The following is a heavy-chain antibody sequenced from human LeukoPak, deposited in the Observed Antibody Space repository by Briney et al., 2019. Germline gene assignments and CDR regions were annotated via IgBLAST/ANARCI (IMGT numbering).Heavy chain of an antibody. D-gene: IGHD2/OR15-2a*01. V-gene: IGHV3-33*06. CDR2: IWSDGSTK. J-gene: IGHJ4*02. Sequence: GRSLRLSCEASGFTFRGYGMHWVRQAPGKGLEWVAVIWSDGSTKYYADSVEGRFNISRDNSKNTLFLQMDSLRVEDTAVYFCAKQRRFREYFFDYWGQGTLVTVSS. CDR1: GFTFRGYG. CDR3: AKQRRFREYFFDY.